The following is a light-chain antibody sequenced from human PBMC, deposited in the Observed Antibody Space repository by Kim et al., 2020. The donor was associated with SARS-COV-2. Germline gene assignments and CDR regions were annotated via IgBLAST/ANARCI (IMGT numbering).Light chain of an antibody. V-gene: IGKV1-17*01. J-gene: IGKJ4*01. CDR1: QGIDKS. Sequence: ASVGDRVTITCPPSQGIDKSLAWYQQKPGSAPKRLLYAASTLQSGVPSRSSGSGSWTEFTLTISSMQPEDFATYYCLQHNSYPITFGGGTKVDIK. CDR3: LQHNSYPIT. CDR2: AAS.